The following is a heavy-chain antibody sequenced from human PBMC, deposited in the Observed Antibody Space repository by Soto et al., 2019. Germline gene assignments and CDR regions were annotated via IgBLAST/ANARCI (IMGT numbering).Heavy chain of an antibody. CDR3: ARMPAVAGHYYYYGMDV. V-gene: IGHV2-70*01. CDR2: IDWDDDK. Sequence: SGPTLVNPTQTLTLTCTFSGFSLSTSGMCVSWIRQPPGKALEWLALIDWDDDKYYSTSLKTRLTISKDTSKNQVVLTMTNMDPVDTATYYCARMPAVAGHYYYYGMDVWGQGTTVTAP. CDR1: GFSLSTSGMC. J-gene: IGHJ6*02. D-gene: IGHD6-19*01.